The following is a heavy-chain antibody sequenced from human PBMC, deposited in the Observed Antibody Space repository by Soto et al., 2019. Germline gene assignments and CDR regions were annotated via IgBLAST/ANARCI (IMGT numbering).Heavy chain of an antibody. CDR2: IDGSSATT. CDR1: GFTFSDYA. V-gene: IGHV3-23*01. J-gene: IGHJ6*02. D-gene: IGHD2-2*01. Sequence: GGSLRLSCAASGFTFSDYAISWVRQAPGKGLEWVSAIDGSSATTNYADSVKGRFTISRDNSKNTLFLHMSGLRAEDTAVYYCARDRRPSIYSGLAVWGQGTTVTVSS. CDR3: ARDRRPSIYSGLAV.